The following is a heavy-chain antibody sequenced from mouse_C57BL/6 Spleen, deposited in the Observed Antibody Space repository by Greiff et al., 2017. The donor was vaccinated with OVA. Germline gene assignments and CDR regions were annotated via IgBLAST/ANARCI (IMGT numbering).Heavy chain of an antibody. V-gene: IGHV5-6*01. Sequence: EVQRVESGGDLVKPGGSLKLSCAASGFTFSSYGMSWVSQTPDQRLEWVATISSGGSYTYYPDRVKGRFTISRDNAKNTLYLQMSSLKSEDTARYYCARQGYDYDEGYAWFAYWGQGTLVTVSA. J-gene: IGHJ3*01. CDR2: ISSGGSYT. CDR3: ARQGYDYDEGYAWFAY. D-gene: IGHD2-4*01. CDR1: GFTFSSYG.